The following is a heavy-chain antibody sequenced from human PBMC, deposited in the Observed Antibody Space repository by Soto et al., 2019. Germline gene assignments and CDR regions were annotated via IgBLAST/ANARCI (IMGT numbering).Heavy chain of an antibody. Sequence: LRLSFAASGFNFSSYAMHWVRQAPGKGLEWVAVISYDGGKKYYADSVKGRFTISRDNSQNTLYVEMTSLSAEDTAVYYCAREGQPAAGTTPHNWGQGTLVTVSS. J-gene: IGHJ4*02. CDR2: ISYDGGKK. CDR3: AREGQPAAGTTPHN. D-gene: IGHD6-13*01. CDR1: GFNFSSYA. V-gene: IGHV3-30*04.